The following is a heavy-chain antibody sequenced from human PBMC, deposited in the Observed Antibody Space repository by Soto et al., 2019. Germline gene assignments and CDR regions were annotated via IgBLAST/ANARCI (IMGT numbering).Heavy chain of an antibody. Sequence: SETLSLTCAVYGGSFSGYYWSWIRQPPGKGLEWIGEINHSGSTNYNPSLKSRVTISVDTSKNQFSLKLSSVTAADTAVYYCARGRSKWRSYYYYGVDVWGQGTTVTVSS. D-gene: IGHD5-12*01. J-gene: IGHJ6*02. CDR3: ARGRSKWRSYYYYGVDV. CDR2: INHSGST. CDR1: GGSFSGYY. V-gene: IGHV4-34*01.